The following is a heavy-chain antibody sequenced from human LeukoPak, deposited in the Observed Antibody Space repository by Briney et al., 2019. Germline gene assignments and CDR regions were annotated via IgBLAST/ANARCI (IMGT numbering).Heavy chain of an antibody. D-gene: IGHD2-21*02. V-gene: IGHV3-23*01. Sequence: PGGSLRLSCAASGFTFSSYAMSWVREATGKALEWFSDISGSGGSTYYADSVKGRFTISRDKSKNALYLQMNSLRAEDTAVYYFAKEDECGGDCPIDYWVQGTLVTVSS. CDR2: ISGSGGST. CDR3: AKEDECGGDCPIDY. J-gene: IGHJ4*02. CDR1: GFTFSSYA.